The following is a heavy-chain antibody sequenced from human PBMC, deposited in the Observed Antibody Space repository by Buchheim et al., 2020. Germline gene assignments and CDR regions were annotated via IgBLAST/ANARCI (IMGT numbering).Heavy chain of an antibody. J-gene: IGHJ4*02. CDR2: IFYSGST. Sequence: QVQLQESGPGLVKPSQTLSLTCTVSGGSISSGDFYWSWIRQPPGQGLEWIGYIFYSGSTYYNPSFKSRVTILVDTSKNQLSLKLSSVTAADTAVYYCARELYYDSSGWRIDYWGQRTL. D-gene: IGHD3-22*01. CDR1: GGSISSGDFY. V-gene: IGHV4-30-4*01. CDR3: ARELYYDSSGWRIDY.